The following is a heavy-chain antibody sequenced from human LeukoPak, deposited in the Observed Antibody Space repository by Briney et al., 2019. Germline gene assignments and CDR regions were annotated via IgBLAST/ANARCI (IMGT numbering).Heavy chain of an antibody. CDR3: ARGRQGHY. Sequence: SETLSLTCTVSGGSISSYYWSWIRQPPGKGLEWIGYIYYSGSTNYNPSLKSRVTISVDTSKNQFSLKLSSVTAADTAVYYCARGRQGHYWGQGTLVTVSS. J-gene: IGHJ4*02. CDR1: GGSISSYY. V-gene: IGHV4-59*12. CDR2: IYYSGST.